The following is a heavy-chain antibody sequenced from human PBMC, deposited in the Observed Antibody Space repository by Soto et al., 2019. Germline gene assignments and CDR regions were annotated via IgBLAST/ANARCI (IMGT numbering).Heavy chain of an antibody. CDR1: GFTFSSYA. Sequence: LRLSCAASGFTFSSYAMSWVRKAPGKGLEWVSAISGSGGSTYYADSVKGRFTISRDNSKNTLYLQMNSLRAEDTAVSYCAKNYDILTGSRVNDYDIWGDSTMATVPS. V-gene: IGHV3-23*01. D-gene: IGHD3-9*01. CDR2: ISGSGGST. CDR3: AKNYDILTGSRVNDYDI. J-gene: IGHJ3*02.